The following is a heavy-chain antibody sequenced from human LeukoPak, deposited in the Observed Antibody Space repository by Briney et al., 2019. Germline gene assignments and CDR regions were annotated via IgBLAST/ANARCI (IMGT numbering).Heavy chain of an antibody. J-gene: IGHJ5*02. CDR2: IYHSGSR. Sequence: SQTLSLTCAVSGGSISSGYSWSWIRQPPGKGLEWIGYIYHSGSRYYDPSLEGRVTISVDTSRNQFSLKLSSVTAADTAVYYCARHHFGSGSWLFDLWGQGILVTVSS. D-gene: IGHD3-10*01. V-gene: IGHV4-30-2*01. CDR3: ARHHFGSGSWLFDL. CDR1: GGSISSGYS.